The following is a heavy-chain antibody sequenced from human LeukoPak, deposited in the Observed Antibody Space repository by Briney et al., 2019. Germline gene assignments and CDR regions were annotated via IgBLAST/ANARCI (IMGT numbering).Heavy chain of an antibody. CDR2: INPNSGGT. CDR3: ARDPNFAEGY. V-gene: IGHV1-2*02. CDR1: GYTFTVYY. Sequence: GASVKVSCXASGYTFTVYYMHWVRQARGQGLEWMGWINPNSGGTNYAQKFQGRVTMTRDTSISTAYMELSRLRSDDTAVYYCARDPNFAEGYWGQGTLVAVSS. D-gene: IGHD1-1*01. J-gene: IGHJ4*02.